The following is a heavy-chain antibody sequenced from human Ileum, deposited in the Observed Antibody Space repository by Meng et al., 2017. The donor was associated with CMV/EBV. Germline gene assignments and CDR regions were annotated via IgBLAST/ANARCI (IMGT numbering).Heavy chain of an antibody. D-gene: IGHD3-22*01. CDR3: ARLGSSGYHSYFDY. J-gene: IGHJ4*02. V-gene: IGHV4-4*02. CDR2: IYHSGST. Sequence: VSGGSISSSNWWSWVRQPPGKGLEWIGEIYHSGSTNYNPSLKSRVTISVDKSKNQFSLKLSSVTAADTAVYYCARLGSSGYHSYFDYWGQGTLVTVSS. CDR1: GGSISSSNW.